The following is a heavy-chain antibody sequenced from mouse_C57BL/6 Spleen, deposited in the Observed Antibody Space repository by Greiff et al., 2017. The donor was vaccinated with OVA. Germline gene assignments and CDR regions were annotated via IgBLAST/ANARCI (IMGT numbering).Heavy chain of an antibody. CDR2: ISSGGDYI. CDR1: GFTFSSYA. D-gene: IGHD2-4*01. V-gene: IGHV5-9-1*02. CDR3: TRDGYYDEMAY. Sequence: DVHLVESGEGLVKPGGSLKLSCAASGFTFSSYAMSWVRQTPEKRLEWVAYISSGGDYIYYADTVKGRFPISRDNARNTLYLQMSSLKSEDTAMYYCTRDGYYDEMAYWGQGTLVTVSA. J-gene: IGHJ3*01.